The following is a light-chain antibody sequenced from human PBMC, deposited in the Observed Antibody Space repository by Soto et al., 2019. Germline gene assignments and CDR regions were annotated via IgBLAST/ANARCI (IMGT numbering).Light chain of an antibody. V-gene: IGLV1-44*01. CDR2: SNN. J-gene: IGLJ2*01. CDR1: SSNIGSNT. Sequence: QSVLTQPPSASGTPGQRVTISCSGSSSNIGSNTVNWYQQLPGTAPKLLIYSNNQRPSGVPDRFSGSKSGTSASLAISGLQSEDEADYYCAAWDDLLNCVVFGGGTKVTVL. CDR3: AAWDDLLNCVV.